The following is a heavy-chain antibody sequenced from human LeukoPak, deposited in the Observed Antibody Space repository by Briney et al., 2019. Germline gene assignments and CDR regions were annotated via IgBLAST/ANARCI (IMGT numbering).Heavy chain of an antibody. Sequence: PSETLSLTCSVSGGSISSSSYYWGWIRQPPGQGLEWIGSIYYSGSTYYNPSLKSRVTISVDTSKNQFSLKLSSVTAADTAVYYCARGVMGSRYYYYMDVWGKGTTVTVSS. D-gene: IGHD1-26*01. J-gene: IGHJ6*03. CDR2: IYYSGST. V-gene: IGHV4-39*07. CDR3: ARGVMGSRYYYYMDV. CDR1: GGSISSSSYY.